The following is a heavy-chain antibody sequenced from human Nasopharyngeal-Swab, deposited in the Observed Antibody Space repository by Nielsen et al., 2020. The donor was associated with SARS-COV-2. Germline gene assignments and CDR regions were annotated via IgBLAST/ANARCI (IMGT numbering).Heavy chain of an antibody. J-gene: IGHJ6*02. CDR2: MNPNSGNT. D-gene: IGHD3-16*02. V-gene: IGHV1-8*01. Sequence: WVRQAPGQGLEWVGWMNPNSGNTGYAQKFQGRVTMTRNTSISTAYMELSSLRSEDTAVYYCARGRLSNYHGMDVWGQGTTVTVSS. CDR3: ARGRLSNYHGMDV.